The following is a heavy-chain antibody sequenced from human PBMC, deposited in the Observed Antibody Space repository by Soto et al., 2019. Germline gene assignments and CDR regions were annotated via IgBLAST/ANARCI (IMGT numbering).Heavy chain of an antibody. CDR3: GRHWRETGTYAQPLDN. J-gene: IGHJ4*02. CDR1: GGSVNSSTYY. Sequence: PSETLSLTCSVSGGSVNSSTYYWGWVRQPPGKGLEWIGSASSGRLSYHNPSLKSRVTIAIDTSKNHLSLQLTSVTAVDTAVYYCGRHWRETGTYAQPLDNWGQGTLVTVSS. D-gene: IGHD1-1*01. V-gene: IGHV4-39*01. CDR2: ASSGRLS.